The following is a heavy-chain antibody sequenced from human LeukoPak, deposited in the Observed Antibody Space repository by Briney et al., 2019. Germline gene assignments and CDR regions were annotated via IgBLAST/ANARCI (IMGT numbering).Heavy chain of an antibody. J-gene: IGHJ4*02. D-gene: IGHD3/OR15-3a*01. CDR3: ARDGPDWDY. V-gene: IGHV3-30-3*01. CDR1: GFTFSSYA. Sequence: GGSLGLSCAASGFTFSSYAMHWVRQAPGKGLEWVAVISYDGSNKYYADSVKGRFTISRDNSKNTLYLQMNSLRAEDTAVYYCARDGPDWDYWGQGTLVTVSS. CDR2: ISYDGSNK.